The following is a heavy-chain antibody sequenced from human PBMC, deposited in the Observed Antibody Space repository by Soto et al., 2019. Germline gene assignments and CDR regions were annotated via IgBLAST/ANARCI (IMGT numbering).Heavy chain of an antibody. Sequence: GGSLRLSCAASGFTFSSYSMNWVRQAPGKGLEWVSSISSSSSYIYYADSVKGRFTISRDNAKNSLYLQMNSLRAEDTAVYYYARGEAALSFRHLNDYWGQGTLVTVSS. CDR3: ARGEAALSFRHLNDY. D-gene: IGHD6-6*01. CDR2: ISSSSSYI. CDR1: GFTFSSYS. V-gene: IGHV3-21*01. J-gene: IGHJ4*02.